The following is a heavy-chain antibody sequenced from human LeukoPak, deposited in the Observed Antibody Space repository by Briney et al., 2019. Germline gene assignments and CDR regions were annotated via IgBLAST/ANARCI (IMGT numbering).Heavy chain of an antibody. CDR2: INPNSGGT. Sequence: ASVKVSCKASGYTFTSHTIAWVRQAPGQGLEWMGWINPNSGGTNYAQKFQGRVTMTRDTSISTAYMELSRLRSDDTAVYYCARANTVTTPSDAFDIWGQGTMVTVSS. V-gene: IGHV1-2*02. D-gene: IGHD4-17*01. CDR1: GYTFTSHT. CDR3: ARANTVTTPSDAFDI. J-gene: IGHJ3*02.